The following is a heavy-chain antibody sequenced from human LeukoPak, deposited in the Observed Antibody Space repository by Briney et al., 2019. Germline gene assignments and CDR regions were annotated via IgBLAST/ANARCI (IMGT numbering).Heavy chain of an antibody. CDR1: GYTFTGYY. J-gene: IGHJ6*02. V-gene: IGHV1-2*06. Sequence: ASVKVSCKASGYTFTGYYMHWVRRAPGQGLEWMGRINPNSGGTNYAQKFQGRVTMTRDTSISTAYMELSRLRSDDTAVYYCARDLIVMAGIAMDVWGQGTTVTVSS. D-gene: IGHD6-19*01. CDR2: INPNSGGT. CDR3: ARDLIVMAGIAMDV.